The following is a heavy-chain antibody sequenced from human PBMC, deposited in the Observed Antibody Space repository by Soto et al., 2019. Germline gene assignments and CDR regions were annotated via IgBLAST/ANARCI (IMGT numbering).Heavy chain of an antibody. Sequence: EASVKVSCKASGYTFRSYGISWVRQAPGQRPEWMGWISGYNGNTHYSQKFQGKVTMTTDTSTSTAYMELRNLRSDDTAVYYCAKADSNYAGRFSYYYMDVWGTGTMVTVSS. CDR2: ISGYNGNT. V-gene: IGHV1-18*01. D-gene: IGHD4-4*01. CDR3: AKADSNYAGRFSYYYMDV. CDR1: GYTFRSYG. J-gene: IGHJ6*03.